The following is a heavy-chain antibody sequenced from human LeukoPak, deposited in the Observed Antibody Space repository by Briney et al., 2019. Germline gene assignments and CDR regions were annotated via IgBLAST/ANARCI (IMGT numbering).Heavy chain of an antibody. Sequence: PGGSLRLSCAASGFTFSSYWMSWVRQAPGKGLEWVANIKQDGSEKYYVDSVKGRFTISRDNSKNTLYLQMNSLRAEDTAVYYCAKDTRGYSQYNWFDPWGQGTLVTVSS. V-gene: IGHV3-7*03. CDR3: AKDTRGYSQYNWFDP. D-gene: IGHD5-12*01. J-gene: IGHJ5*02. CDR1: GFTFSSYW. CDR2: IKQDGSEK.